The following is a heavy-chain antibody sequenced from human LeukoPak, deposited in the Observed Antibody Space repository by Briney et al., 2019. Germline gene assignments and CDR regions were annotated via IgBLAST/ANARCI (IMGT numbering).Heavy chain of an antibody. CDR3: AREYGSGSCFDF. V-gene: IGHV3-48*03. CDR2: ISSGGGSI. D-gene: IGHD3-10*01. CDR1: GFTFRSYE. Sequence: GGSLRLSCATSGFTFRSYEMNWVRQAPGKGLEWISYISSGGGSIYYADSVKGRFTISRDNAQNSLYLQMNSLRAEDTAVYYCAREYGSGSCFDFWGQGTLVTVSS. J-gene: IGHJ4*02.